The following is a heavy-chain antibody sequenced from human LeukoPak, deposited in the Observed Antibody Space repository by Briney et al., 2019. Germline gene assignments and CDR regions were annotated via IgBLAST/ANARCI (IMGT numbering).Heavy chain of an antibody. CDR1: GGSISTYY. CDR2: IYYSGST. CDR3: ARQAYSSNLGWFDP. J-gene: IGHJ5*02. D-gene: IGHD6-13*01. Sequence: KPSETLSLTCIVSGGSISTYYWSWIRQPPGKGLEWIGYIYYSGSTNYNPSLKGRVTISVDTSKNQFSLKLSSVTAADTAVYYCARQAYSSNLGWFDPWGQGTLVNVSS. V-gene: IGHV4-59*08.